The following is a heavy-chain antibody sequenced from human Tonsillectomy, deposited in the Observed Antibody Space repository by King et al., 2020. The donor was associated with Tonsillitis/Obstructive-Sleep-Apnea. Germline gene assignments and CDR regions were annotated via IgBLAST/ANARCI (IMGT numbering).Heavy chain of an antibody. J-gene: IGHJ6*02. CDR2: ISSRATNI. V-gene: IGHV3-48*03. CDR3: ARDGFYSYYYGMDV. CDR1: GFTFSSYE. Sequence: VQLVESGGGLVQPGGSLRLSCAASGFTFSSYEMTWVRQAPGKGLEWVSYISSRATNIYYADSVKGRFTISRDNAKNSLYLQMNSLRAEDTAVYYCARDGFYSYYYGMDVWGQGTTVTVSS. D-gene: IGHD2-2*03.